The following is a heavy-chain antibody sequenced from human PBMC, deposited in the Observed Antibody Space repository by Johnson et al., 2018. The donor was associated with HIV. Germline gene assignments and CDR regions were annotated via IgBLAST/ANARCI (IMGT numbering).Heavy chain of an antibody. D-gene: IGHD5-24*01. J-gene: IGHJ3*02. Sequence: VQLVESGGGLVKPGSSLRLSCAASGFVFSNAWMNWVRQAPGKGLEWVGRIKSKTDGGKPDYAAPVKGSFTISKNDSKNTLYLKMNSLKTEDTAVYYCMTMATTHEGYAFDIWGQGTMVTVSS. CDR1: GFVFSNAW. CDR2: IKSKTDGGKP. V-gene: IGHV3-15*01. CDR3: MTMATTHEGYAFDI.